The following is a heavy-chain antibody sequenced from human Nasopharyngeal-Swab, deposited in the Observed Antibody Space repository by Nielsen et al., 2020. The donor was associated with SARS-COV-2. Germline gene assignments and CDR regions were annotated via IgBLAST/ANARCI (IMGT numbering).Heavy chain of an antibody. CDR2: ISSSGSTI. Sequence: GESLKISCAASGFTFSDYYMSWIRQAPGKGLEWVSYISSSGSTIYYADSVKGRFTISRDNAKNSLYLQMNSLRAEDTAVYYCASSPAPFGVVIIVAFDIWGQGTMVTVSS. CDR3: ASSPAPFGVVIIVAFDI. V-gene: IGHV3-11*04. J-gene: IGHJ3*02. CDR1: GFTFSDYY. D-gene: IGHD3-3*01.